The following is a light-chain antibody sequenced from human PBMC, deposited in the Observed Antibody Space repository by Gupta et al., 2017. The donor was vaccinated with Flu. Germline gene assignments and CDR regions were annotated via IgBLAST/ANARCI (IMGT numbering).Light chain of an antibody. Sequence: QSVLTQPPSLSGAPGQTVTISCTWSSSDIGAGNDVYWYQHLPGTVPKLLIFANTNRPSGVPDRFSGSKSGTSASLAITGLQAEDEADYYCQSYDRSLSGWVFGGGTKLTVL. CDR3: QSYDRSLSGWV. V-gene: IGLV1-40*01. CDR1: SSDIGAGND. CDR2: ANT. J-gene: IGLJ3*02.